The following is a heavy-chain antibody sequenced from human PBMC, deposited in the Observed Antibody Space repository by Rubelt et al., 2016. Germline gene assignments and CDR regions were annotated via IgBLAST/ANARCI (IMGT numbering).Heavy chain of an antibody. CDR3: ARDRGSTVEKY. CDR1: GFIFSNCW. Sequence: EVQLVESGGGLVQPGGSLRLSCAASGFIFSNCWMTWVRQAPGKGLEWVANINHDGSEHYYLDSVKGRFTVSRDNAKKSLYLQMNSLRAEDTAVYYCARDRGSTVEKYWGQGTLVTVSS. V-gene: IGHV3-7*04. D-gene: IGHD3-10*01. J-gene: IGHJ4*02. CDR2: INHDGSEH.